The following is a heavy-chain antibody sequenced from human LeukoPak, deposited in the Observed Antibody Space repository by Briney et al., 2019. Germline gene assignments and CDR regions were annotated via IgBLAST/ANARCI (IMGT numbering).Heavy chain of an antibody. Sequence: VASVKVSCKASGYTFTDYYIHWVRQAPGQGLEWMGRINPNSGGTNYAQKFPGRVTMTRDTSISTAYMELSSLRSDDTAVYYCARSTLTATGDFDYWGQGTLVTVSS. V-gene: IGHV1-2*06. D-gene: IGHD3-10*01. CDR3: ARSTLTATGDFDY. CDR1: GYTFTDYY. J-gene: IGHJ4*02. CDR2: INPNSGGT.